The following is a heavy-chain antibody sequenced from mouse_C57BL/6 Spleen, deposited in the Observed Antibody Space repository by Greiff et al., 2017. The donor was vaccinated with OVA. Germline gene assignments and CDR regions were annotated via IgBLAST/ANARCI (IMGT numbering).Heavy chain of an antibody. CDR2: INPSSGYT. Sequence: QVQLKESGAELARPGASVKMSCKASGYTFTSYTMHWVKQRPGQGLEWIGYINPSSGYTKYNQKFKDKATLTADTSSSTAYMQLSSLTSEDSAVYYCARGDWDEGYAMDYWGQGTSVTVSS. D-gene: IGHD4-1*01. J-gene: IGHJ4*01. CDR1: GYTFTSYT. V-gene: IGHV1-4*01. CDR3: ARGDWDEGYAMDY.